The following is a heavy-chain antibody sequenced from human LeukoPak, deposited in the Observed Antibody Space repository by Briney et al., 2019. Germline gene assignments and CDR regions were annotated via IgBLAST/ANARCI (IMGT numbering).Heavy chain of an antibody. D-gene: IGHD3-9*01. CDR3: AREYYDILTGYYFQGNWFDP. V-gene: IGHV4-30-2*01. CDR2: IYHSGST. J-gene: IGHJ5*02. CDR1: GGSISSGGYY. Sequence: SQTLSLTCTVSGGSISSGGYYWSWIRQPPGKGLEWIGYIYHSGSTYYNPSLKSRVTISVDTSKNQFSLKLSSVTAADTAVYYCAREYYDILTGYYFQGNWFDPWGQGTLVTVSS.